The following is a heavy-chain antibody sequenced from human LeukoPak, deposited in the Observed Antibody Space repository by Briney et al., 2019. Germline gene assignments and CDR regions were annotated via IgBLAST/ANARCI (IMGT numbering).Heavy chain of an antibody. Sequence: GGSLRLSCAASGFIFSDHYMTWIRQAPGTGLEWISYISNSGSTIYSADSVEGRFTISRDNAKNSLYLQMNSLRAEDTAVYYCARSRQQLVRGYFDYWGQGTLVTVSS. J-gene: IGHJ4*02. D-gene: IGHD6-13*01. CDR2: ISNSGSTI. CDR1: GFIFSDHY. V-gene: IGHV3-11*04. CDR3: ARSRQQLVRGYFDY.